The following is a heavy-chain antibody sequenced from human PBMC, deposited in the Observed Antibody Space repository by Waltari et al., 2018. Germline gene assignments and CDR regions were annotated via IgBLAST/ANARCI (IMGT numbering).Heavy chain of an antibody. Sequence: RVVESGGGVVEPGKSLRLPCAAPGSPFRTRLRHWVGRTPGKGLEWVAALSYDGFSKYYADSVKGRFTIAADTSKTTVNLQLNSLTNEDTAVYYCAREGGTSGYSGFFDTWGPGTQVTVSS. CDR3: AREGGTSGYSGFFDT. CDR2: LSYDGFSK. D-gene: IGHD6-25*01. V-gene: IGHV3-30-3*01. CDR1: GSPFRTRL. J-gene: IGHJ4*02.